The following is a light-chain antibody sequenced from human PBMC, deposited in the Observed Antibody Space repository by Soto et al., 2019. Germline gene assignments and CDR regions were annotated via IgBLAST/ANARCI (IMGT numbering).Light chain of an antibody. J-gene: IGKJ5*01. V-gene: IGKV1-9*01. CDR1: QGISSY. CDR2: AAS. Sequence: IQLTQSPSSLSASVGDRVTVTCRASQGISSYLAWYQQKPGKAPNLLIYAASTLRSGVPSRFSGSGSGTDFTLTISSLQPEDFATSYCQQLYGYPITFGQGTRLEIK. CDR3: QQLYGYPIT.